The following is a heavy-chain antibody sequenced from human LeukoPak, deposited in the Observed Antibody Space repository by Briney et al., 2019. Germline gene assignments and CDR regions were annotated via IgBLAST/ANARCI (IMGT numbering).Heavy chain of an antibody. CDR2: ISSSSSTI. CDR3: ARERPYYDILTGYYSTDAFDI. CDR1: GFTFSSYS. J-gene: IGHJ3*02. Sequence: PGGSLRLSCAASGFTFSSYSMNWVRQAPGKGLDWVSYISSSSSTIYYADSVKGRFTISRDNAKNSLYLQMNSLRAEDTAVYYCARERPYYDILTGYYSTDAFDIWGQGTMVTVSS. V-gene: IGHV3-48*01. D-gene: IGHD3-9*01.